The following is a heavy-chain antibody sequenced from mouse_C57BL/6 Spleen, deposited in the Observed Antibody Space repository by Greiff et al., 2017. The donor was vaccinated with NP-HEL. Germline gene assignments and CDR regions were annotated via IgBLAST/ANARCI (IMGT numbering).Heavy chain of an antibody. J-gene: IGHJ4*01. Sequence: EVQLQQSGPELVKPGASVKISCKASGYSFTGYYMNWVKQSPEKSLEWIGEINPSTGGTTYNQKFKAKATLTVDKSSSTAYMQLKSLTSEDSAVYYCARKGYDYDVGAMDYWGQGTSVTVSS. CDR2: INPSTGGT. CDR1: GYSFTGYY. V-gene: IGHV1-42*01. D-gene: IGHD2-4*01. CDR3: ARKGYDYDVGAMDY.